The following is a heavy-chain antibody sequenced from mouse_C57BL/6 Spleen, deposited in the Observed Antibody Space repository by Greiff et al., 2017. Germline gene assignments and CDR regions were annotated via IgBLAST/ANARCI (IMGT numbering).Heavy chain of an antibody. Sequence: QVQLKQPGAELVKPGASVTLSCKASGYTFTSYWMHWVKQRPGQGLEWIGMIHPTSGSTNYNEKFKSKATLTVYKSSSTAYMQLSSLTSEDSAVYYCARGRTAQALFDYWGQGTTLTVSS. CDR3: ARGRTAQALFDY. J-gene: IGHJ2*01. D-gene: IGHD3-2*02. CDR2: IHPTSGST. CDR1: GYTFTSYW. V-gene: IGHV1-64*01.